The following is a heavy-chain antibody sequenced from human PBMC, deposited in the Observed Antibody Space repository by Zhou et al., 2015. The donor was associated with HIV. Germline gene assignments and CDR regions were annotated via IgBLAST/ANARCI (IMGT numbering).Heavy chain of an antibody. CDR2: ISHDGNFK. CDR1: GFPFSSYG. Sequence: QEQLVESGGGLVQPGRSLRLSCAASGFPFSSYGMHWVRQAPGKGLEWVALISHDGNFKYYADSVKGRFTISRDNSKNTLYLEMNSLRAEDTAVFYCARASLGYWGQGTLVTVSS. D-gene: IGHD3-16*01. CDR3: ARASLGY. J-gene: IGHJ4*02. V-gene: IGHV3-30*03.